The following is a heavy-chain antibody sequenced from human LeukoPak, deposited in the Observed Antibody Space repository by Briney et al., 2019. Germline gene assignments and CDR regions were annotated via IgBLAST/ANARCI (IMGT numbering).Heavy chain of an antibody. CDR2: TNPHNGNT. J-gene: IGHJ5*02. Sequence: ASVKVSCKASEYTFTSYDINWVRQAPGQGLEWMGWTNPHNGNTDYAQKFQGRVSMTRNTSTTTAYMELTSLRSDDTAVYYCARRRYYDVSTGYVGWFDPWGQGTPVTVSS. V-gene: IGHV1-8*01. CDR3: ARRRYYDVSTGYVGWFDP. CDR1: EYTFTSYD. D-gene: IGHD3-9*01.